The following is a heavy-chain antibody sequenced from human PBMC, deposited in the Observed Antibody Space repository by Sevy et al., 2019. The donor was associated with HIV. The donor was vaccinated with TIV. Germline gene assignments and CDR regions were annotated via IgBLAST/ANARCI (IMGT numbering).Heavy chain of an antibody. CDR1: GFTFSNAW. V-gene: IGHV3-15*01. CDR2: IKSKTDGGTT. CDR3: TTDSKQRGLSALLDY. Sequence: GGSLRLSCAASGFTFSNAWMSWVRQAPGKGLEWVGRIKSKTDGGTTDYAAPVKGRFTISRDDSKNTLYLQMNSLKTEDTAISYCTTDSKQRGLSALLDYWGQGTLVTVSS. J-gene: IGHJ4*02. D-gene: IGHD1-1*01.